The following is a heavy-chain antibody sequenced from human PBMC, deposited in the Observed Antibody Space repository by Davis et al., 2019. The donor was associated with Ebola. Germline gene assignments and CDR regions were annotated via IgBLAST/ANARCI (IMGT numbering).Heavy chain of an antibody. CDR3: VKTRSNWWNDALDM. J-gene: IGHJ3*02. CDR1: GFTFSDYW. Sequence: GESLKISCAASGFTFSDYWMSWVRQAPGKGMEWVAVISPDGSDKNYADSVKGRFTISRDNPKNTLYLQMNSLRPEDTAVYYCVKTRSNWWNDALDMWGQGTMVTVSS. V-gene: IGHV3-30*18. CDR2: ISPDGSDK. D-gene: IGHD2-8*02.